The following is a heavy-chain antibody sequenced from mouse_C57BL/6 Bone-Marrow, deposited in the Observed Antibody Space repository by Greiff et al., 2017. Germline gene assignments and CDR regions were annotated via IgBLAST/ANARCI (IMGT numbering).Heavy chain of an antibody. J-gene: IGHJ1*03. V-gene: IGHV7-1*01. D-gene: IGHD1-1*01. CDR1: GFTFSDFY. Sequence: EVMLVESGGGLVQSGRSLRLSCATSGFTFSDFYMEWVRQAPGKGLEWIAASRNKANDYTTEYSASVKGRFIVSRDTSQSIPYLQMNALRAEDTAIYYCARYYYGSSYGGYFDVWGTGTTVTVSS. CDR3: ARYYYGSSYGGYFDV. CDR2: SRNKANDYTT.